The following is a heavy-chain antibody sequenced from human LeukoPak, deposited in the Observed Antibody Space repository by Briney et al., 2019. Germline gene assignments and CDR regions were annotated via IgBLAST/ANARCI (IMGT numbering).Heavy chain of an antibody. V-gene: IGHV3-7*01. Sequence: GGSLRLSCTASGFIFNNYWMTWVRQAPGKGLEWVANIRQDGSDKYYVDSVKGRFTISRDNAKNSLYLQMNSLRAEDTAVYYCAELGITMIGGVWGKGTTVTISS. CDR2: IRQDGSDK. J-gene: IGHJ6*04. CDR3: AELGITMIGGV. D-gene: IGHD3-10*02. CDR1: GFIFNNYW.